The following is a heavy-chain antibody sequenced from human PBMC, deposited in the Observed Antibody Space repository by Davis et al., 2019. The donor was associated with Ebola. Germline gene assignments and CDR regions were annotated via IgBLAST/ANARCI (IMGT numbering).Heavy chain of an antibody. V-gene: IGHV3-11*01. CDR2: ISSSGSTI. Sequence: GESLKISCAASGFTFSDYYMSWIRQAPGKGLEWVSYISSSGSTIYYADSVKGRFTISRDNAKNSLYLQMNSLRAEDTAVYYCARIVAWRELLVLRTDFDYWGQGTLVTVSS. CDR1: GFTFSDYY. CDR3: ARIVAWRELLVLRTDFDY. J-gene: IGHJ4*02. D-gene: IGHD1-26*01.